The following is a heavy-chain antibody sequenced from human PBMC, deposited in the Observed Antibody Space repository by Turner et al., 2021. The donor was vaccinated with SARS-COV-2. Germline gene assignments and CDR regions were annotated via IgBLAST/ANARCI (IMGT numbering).Heavy chain of an antibody. Sequence: EVQLVESGGGLVKPGGSLRLSCAASGFTFSAYTMNWVRQAPGKGLEWGLASSRSSNYIYYADSGKGRFTISRDNAKNSMYLQMNSLRAEDTAVYYCARDATMTQWRVPSYGMDVWGQGTTVTVSS. CDR3: ARDATMTQWRVPSYGMDV. V-gene: IGHV3-21*01. D-gene: IGHD6-19*01. CDR2: SSRSSNYI. J-gene: IGHJ6*02. CDR1: GFTFSAYT.